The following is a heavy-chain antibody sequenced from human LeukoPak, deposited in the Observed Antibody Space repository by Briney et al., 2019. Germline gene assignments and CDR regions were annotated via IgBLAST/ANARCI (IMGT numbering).Heavy chain of an antibody. J-gene: IGHJ4*02. CDR2: IYNSGST. D-gene: IGHD3-10*01. CDR3: ARAIWYGSGTTAFDS. V-gene: IGHV4-4*07. CDR1: GGSISSNY. Sequence: PSETLSLTCTLSGGSISSNYWSWIRQPAGKGLEWIGRIYNSGSTNYNTNYNPSLSSRATMSVDTSKKQFSLKLSSVTAADTAVYFGARAIWYGSGTTAFDSWGQGTLVTVSS.